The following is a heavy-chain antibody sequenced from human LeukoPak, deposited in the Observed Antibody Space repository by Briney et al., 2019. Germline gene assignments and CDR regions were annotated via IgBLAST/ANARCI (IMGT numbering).Heavy chain of an antibody. CDR2: IKADADDGTT. V-gene: IGHV3-15*01. CDR1: GFTFSYAW. J-gene: IGHJ3*01. Sequence: GGSLRLSCVASGFTFSYAWMTWVRQAPGKGLEWVGRIKADADDGTTDYAARVEGRFTISRDDSENTLFLQMNSMKSEDTAMYYCTTFCTANREWGQGTMVTVSS. D-gene: IGHD1-14*01. CDR3: TTFCTANRE.